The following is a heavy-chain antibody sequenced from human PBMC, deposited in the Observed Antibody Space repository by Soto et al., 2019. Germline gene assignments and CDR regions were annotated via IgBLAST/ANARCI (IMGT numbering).Heavy chain of an antibody. CDR3: TRDSYDFWSGSDAFDI. CDR2: IRSKAYGGTT. D-gene: IGHD3-3*01. V-gene: IGHV3-49*03. J-gene: IGHJ3*02. CDR1: GFTFSSYA. Sequence: PGGSLRLSCAASGFTFSSYAMSWFRQAPGKGLEWVGFIRSKAYGGTTEYAASVKGRFTISRDDSKSIAYLQMNSLKTEDTAVYYCTRDSYDFWSGSDAFDIWGQGTMVTVSS.